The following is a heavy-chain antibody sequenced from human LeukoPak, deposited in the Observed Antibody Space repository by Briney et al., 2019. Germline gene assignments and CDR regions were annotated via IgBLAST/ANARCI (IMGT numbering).Heavy chain of an antibody. CDR2: IYYSGST. D-gene: IGHD2-15*01. J-gene: IGHJ6*03. V-gene: IGHV4-59*01. CDR3: ARKANCGGGACYPYYYYYFFDF. CDR1: GGSISGYC. Sequence: SETLSLTCTVSGGSISGYCWTWIRQPPGKGLEWIGHIYYSGSTNYTPSLKGRVSISVDTSKNQFSLSLRSVTAADTAVYYCARKANCGGGACYPYYYYYFFDFWGKGTTVTVSS.